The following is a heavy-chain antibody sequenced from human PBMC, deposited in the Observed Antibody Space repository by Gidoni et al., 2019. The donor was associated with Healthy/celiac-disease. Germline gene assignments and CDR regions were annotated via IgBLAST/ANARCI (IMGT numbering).Heavy chain of an antibody. V-gene: IGHV1-58*01. CDR1: GFTFTSSA. Sequence: QMQLVQSGPEVKKPGTSVKVSCKASGFTFTSSAVQWVRQARGQRLEWIGWIVVGSGNTNYAQKFQERVTITRDMSTSTAYMELSSLRSEDTAVYYCAADSALGSYWGNFDYWGQGTLVTVSS. CDR2: IVVGSGNT. J-gene: IGHJ4*02. CDR3: AADSALGSYWGNFDY. D-gene: IGHD1-26*01.